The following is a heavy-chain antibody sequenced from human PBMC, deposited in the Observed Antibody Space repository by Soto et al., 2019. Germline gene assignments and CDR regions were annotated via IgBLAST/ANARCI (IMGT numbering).Heavy chain of an antibody. V-gene: IGHV3-23*01. Sequence: EVQLLESGGGLVQPGGSLRLSCAASGFTFSSYAMSWVRQAPGKGLEWVSGISGSGGSTYYGDSVKGRFTISRDNSKVALYLQLNSLTVEDTALYYCEKDKGGFWIGYSNDALDIWGQWTMVTVSS. CDR3: EKDKGGFWIGYSNDALDI. J-gene: IGHJ3*02. CDR2: ISGSGGST. D-gene: IGHD3-3*01. CDR1: GFTFSSYA.